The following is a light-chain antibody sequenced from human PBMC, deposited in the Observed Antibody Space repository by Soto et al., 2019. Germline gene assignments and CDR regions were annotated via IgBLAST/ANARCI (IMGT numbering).Light chain of an antibody. CDR3: SSYAGSRTYVV. CDR2: EAY. Sequence: QSVLTQPASVSGSPGQSITISCTGSSSDIGSYNLVSWYQKEPGKAPKLVIYEAYKRPSGVSARFSGSKSGTTASLTISGLQAEDEADYYCSSYAGSRTYVVFGGGTQLTVL. J-gene: IGLJ2*01. V-gene: IGLV2-23*01. CDR1: SSDIGSYNL.